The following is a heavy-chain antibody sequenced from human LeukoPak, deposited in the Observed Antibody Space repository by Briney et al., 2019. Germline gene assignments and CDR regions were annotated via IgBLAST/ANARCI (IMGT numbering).Heavy chain of an antibody. CDR3: ARVKLRYYDSSGYDYYYYYGMDV. J-gene: IGHJ6*02. Sequence: ASVKVSCKASGYTFTSYDINWVRQATGQGLXXXXXXXXXXXXXGYAQKFQGRVTMTRNTSISTAYMELSSLRSEDTAVYYCARVKLRYYDSSGYDYYYYYGMDVWGQGTTVTVSS. D-gene: IGHD3-22*01. V-gene: IGHV1-8*01. CDR1: GYTFTSYD. CDR2: XXXXXXXX.